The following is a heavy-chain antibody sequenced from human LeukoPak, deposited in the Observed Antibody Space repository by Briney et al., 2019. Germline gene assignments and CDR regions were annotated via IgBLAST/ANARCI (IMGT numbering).Heavy chain of an antibody. Sequence: GGSLRLSCAASGFTVSSNYMSWVRQAPGKGLEWVSVIYSGGSTYYADPVKGRFTISRDNSKNTLYLQMNSLRAEDTAVYYCARNLRYFDWLLSNYYYYMDVWGKGTTVTVSS. V-gene: IGHV3-66*02. CDR3: ARNLRYFDWLLSNYYYYMDV. CDR1: GFTVSSNY. CDR2: IYSGGST. J-gene: IGHJ6*03. D-gene: IGHD3-9*01.